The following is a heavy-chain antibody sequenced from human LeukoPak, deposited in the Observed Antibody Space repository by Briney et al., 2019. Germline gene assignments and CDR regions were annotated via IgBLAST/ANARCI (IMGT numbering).Heavy chain of an antibody. CDR1: GGTFSSYA. J-gene: IGHJ3*02. V-gene: IGHV1-69*06. D-gene: IGHD3-22*01. CDR3: ARESYYYDSSGFRFDAFDI. Sequence: GASVKVSRKASGGTFSSYAISWVRQAPGQGLEWMGGIIPIFGTANYAQKFQGRVTITADKSTSTAYMELSSLRSEDTAVYYCARESYYYDSSGFRFDAFDIWGQGTMVTVSS. CDR2: IIPIFGTA.